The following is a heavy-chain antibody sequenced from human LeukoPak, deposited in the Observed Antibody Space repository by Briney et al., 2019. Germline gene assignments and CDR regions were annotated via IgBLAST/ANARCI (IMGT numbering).Heavy chain of an antibody. D-gene: IGHD6-13*01. CDR2: MNPNSGNT. CDR3: ARGRTAAAGTKRLYFFDY. CDR1: GYTFTSYD. Sequence: ASVKVSCKASGYTFTSYDINWVRQATGQGLEWMGWMNPNSGNTGYAQKFRGRVTMTRNTSISTAYMELSSLRSEDTAVYYCARGRTAAAGTKRLYFFDYWGQGTLVTVSS. J-gene: IGHJ4*02. V-gene: IGHV1-8*01.